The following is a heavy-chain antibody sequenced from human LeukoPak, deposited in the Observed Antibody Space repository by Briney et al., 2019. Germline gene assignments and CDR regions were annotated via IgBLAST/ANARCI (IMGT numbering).Heavy chain of an antibody. D-gene: IGHD3-9*01. CDR1: VFLLRSYV. CDR2: ISDSGGST. Sequence: GGSLRLSCAASVFLLRSYVMSCVREAPGKRLGWGSGISDSGGSTLYADSAKGRFSISRDNSKNTMYLQMNSLRAEDTALYYCARDSPWKYYDSTGFSGYWGQGTLVTVPS. J-gene: IGHJ4*02. V-gene: IGHV3-23*01. CDR3: ARDSPWKYYDSTGFSGY.